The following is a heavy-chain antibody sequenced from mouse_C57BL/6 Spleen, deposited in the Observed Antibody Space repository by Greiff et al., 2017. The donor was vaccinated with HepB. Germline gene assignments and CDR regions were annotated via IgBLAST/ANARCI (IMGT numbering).Heavy chain of an antibody. J-gene: IGHJ4*01. Sequence: EVQVVESGPGLVKPSQSLSLTCSVTGYSITSGYYWNWIRQFPGNKLEWMGYISYDGSNNYNPSLKNRISITRDTSKNQFFLKLNSVTTEDTATYYCARAFLLDYAMDYWGQGTSVTVSS. CDR3: ARAFLLDYAMDY. D-gene: IGHD2-10*01. V-gene: IGHV3-6*01. CDR2: ISYDGSN. CDR1: GYSITSGYY.